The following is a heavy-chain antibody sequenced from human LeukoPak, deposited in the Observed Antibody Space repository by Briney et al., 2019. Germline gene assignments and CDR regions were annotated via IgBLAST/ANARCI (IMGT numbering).Heavy chain of an antibody. CDR3: AGVGGAYYYDSSGYYVY. J-gene: IGHJ4*02. CDR1: GGSISSYY. V-gene: IGHV4-59*01. CDR2: IYYSGST. Sequence: SETLSLTCTVSGGSISSYYWSWIRQPPGKGLEWIGYIYYSGSTNYNPSLKSRVTISVDTSKNQFSLKLSSVTAADTAVYYCAGVGGAYYYDSSGYYVYWGQGTLVTVSS. D-gene: IGHD3-22*01.